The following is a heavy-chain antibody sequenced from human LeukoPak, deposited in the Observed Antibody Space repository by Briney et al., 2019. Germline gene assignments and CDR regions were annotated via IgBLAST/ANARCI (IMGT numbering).Heavy chain of an antibody. Sequence: GGSLRLSCAASGFTFSTYNMNWLRQAPGKGLEWVSYISSGSSTIFYADSVKGRFTISRDNAKASLYLQMNSLRAEDTAVYYCARATPSGSYWFDYWGQGTLVTVSS. CDR3: ARATPSGSYWFDY. J-gene: IGHJ4*02. CDR1: GFTFSTYN. CDR2: ISSGSSTI. V-gene: IGHV3-48*01. D-gene: IGHD3-10*01.